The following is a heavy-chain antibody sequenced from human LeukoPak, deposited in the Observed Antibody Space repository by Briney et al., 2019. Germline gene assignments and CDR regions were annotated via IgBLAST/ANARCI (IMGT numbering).Heavy chain of an antibody. CDR2: MYYSGSTNSGST. J-gene: IGHJ4*02. D-gene: IGHD3-22*01. V-gene: IGHV4-59*01. Sequence: PSETPSLTCTVSGGSISSYYWTWIRQPPGKGLEWIGYMYYSGSTNSGSTNYNPSLKSRVTISGDTSKNQFSLTLSSVTAADTAVYYCARQYYYDSSGFYYFDYWGQGTLVTVSS. CDR3: ARQYYYDSSGFYYFDY. CDR1: GGSISSYY.